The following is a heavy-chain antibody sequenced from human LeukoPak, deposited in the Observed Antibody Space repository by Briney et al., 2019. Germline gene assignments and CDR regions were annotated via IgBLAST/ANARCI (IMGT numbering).Heavy chain of an antibody. J-gene: IGHJ3*02. CDR2: ISGSGGST. D-gene: IGHD3-22*01. CDR3: AKDLEYYDSSGPDAFDI. Sequence: GGSLRLSCAASGFTFSSYAMSWVRQAPGKGLEWVSAISGSGGSTYYADSVTGRFTISRDNSKNTLYLQMNSLRAEDTAVYYCAKDLEYYDSSGPDAFDIWGQGTMVTVSS. V-gene: IGHV3-23*01. CDR1: GFTFSSYA.